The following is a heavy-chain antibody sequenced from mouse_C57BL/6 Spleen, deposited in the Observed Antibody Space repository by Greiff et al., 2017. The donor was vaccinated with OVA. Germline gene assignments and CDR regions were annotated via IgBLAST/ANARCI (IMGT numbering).Heavy chain of an antibody. CDR1: GFTFSDYG. Sequence: EVQVVESGGGLVKPGGSLKLSCAASGFTFSDYGMHWVRQAPVKGLEWVAYISSGSSTIYYAYTVKSRFTITIDNAKNTLFLQMTSLRSDDTAMYYCARKYFYYWGQGTTLTVSS. CDR3: ARKYFYY. V-gene: IGHV5-17*01. J-gene: IGHJ2*01. CDR2: ISSGSSTI.